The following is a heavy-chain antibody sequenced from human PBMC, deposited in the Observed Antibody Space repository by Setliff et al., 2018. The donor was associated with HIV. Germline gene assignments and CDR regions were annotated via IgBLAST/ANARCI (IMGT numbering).Heavy chain of an antibody. D-gene: IGHD3-3*01. J-gene: IGHJ4*02. V-gene: IGHV3-33*06. CDR1: GFTFNSYG. Sequence: GGSLRLSCAASGFTFNSYGIHWVRQAPGKGLEWVALIWYDASKKEYSDSVKGRFNILRGDSKKTAYLQMNSLRDEDTAVYYCVKDVLKFWSGSGALDFWGPGTLVTVSS. CDR2: IWYDASKK. CDR3: VKDVLKFWSGSGALDF.